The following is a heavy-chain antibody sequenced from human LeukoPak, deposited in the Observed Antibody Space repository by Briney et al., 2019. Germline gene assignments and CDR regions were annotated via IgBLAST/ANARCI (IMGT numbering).Heavy chain of an antibody. CDR2: IYHSGST. J-gene: IGHJ3*02. Sequence: SETLSLTCAVYGGSFSGYYWSWIRQPPGKGLEWIGEIYHSGSTNYNPSLKSRVTISVDKSRNQFSLKLNSVTAADTAVYYCAKSNGYGLIDIWGQGTMVTVSS. D-gene: IGHD3-22*01. V-gene: IGHV4-34*01. CDR1: GGSFSGYY. CDR3: AKSNGYGLIDI.